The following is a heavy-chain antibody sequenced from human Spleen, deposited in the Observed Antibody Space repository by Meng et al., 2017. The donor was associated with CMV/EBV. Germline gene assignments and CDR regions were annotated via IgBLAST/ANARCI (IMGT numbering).Heavy chain of an antibody. CDR2: IYYSGST. J-gene: IGHJ6*02. CDR1: GGSISSYY. CDR3: AREFRDSSGWPYYYYGMDV. Sequence: SETLSLTCTVSGGSISSYYWSWIRQPPGKGLEWIGYIYYSGSTNYNPSLKSRVTISVDTSKNQFSLKLSSVTAADTAVYYCAREFRDSSGWPYYYYGMDVWGQGTTVTVSS. D-gene: IGHD6-19*01. V-gene: IGHV4-59*01.